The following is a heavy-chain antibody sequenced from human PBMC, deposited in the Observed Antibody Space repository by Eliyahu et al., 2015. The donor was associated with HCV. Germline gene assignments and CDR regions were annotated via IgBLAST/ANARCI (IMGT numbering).Heavy chain of an antibody. D-gene: IGHD3-10*01. CDR3: AKQSQGGMGGLTVLRALRGYFDY. CDR2: FSASGDNT. Sequence: EVQLVESGGGLVQPGGSLRLSCAASGIAFSSYAXTWVRQAPGKGLEWVSVFSASGDNTHYADSVKGRFTISRDNSKNTLYLQMNSLRADDTAVYYCAKQSQGGMGGLTVLRALRGYFDYWGQGTLVTVSS. V-gene: IGHV3-23*04. CDR1: GIAFSSYA. J-gene: IGHJ4*02.